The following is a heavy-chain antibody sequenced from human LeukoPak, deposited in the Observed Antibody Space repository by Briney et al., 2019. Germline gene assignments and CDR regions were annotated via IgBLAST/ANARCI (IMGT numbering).Heavy chain of an antibody. Sequence: PSETLSLTCAVYGGPFSGYYWSWIRQPPGKGLEWIGEINHSGSTNYNPSLKSRVTISVDTSKNQFSLKLSSVTAADTAVYYCARAIDDYDFWSGYSLRWPYYFDYWGQGTLVTVSS. D-gene: IGHD3-3*01. CDR3: ARAIDDYDFWSGYSLRWPYYFDY. CDR2: INHSGST. CDR1: GGPFSGYY. V-gene: IGHV4-34*01. J-gene: IGHJ4*02.